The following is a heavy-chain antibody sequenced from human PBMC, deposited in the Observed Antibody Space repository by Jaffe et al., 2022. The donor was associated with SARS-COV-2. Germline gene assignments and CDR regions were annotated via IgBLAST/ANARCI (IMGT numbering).Heavy chain of an antibody. CDR3: ARDQFYGLDV. J-gene: IGHJ6*02. V-gene: IGHV3-48*02. CDR1: GFTFSTYG. CDR2: ISSISSII. Sequence: EVQLVESGGGLVQSGGSLRLSCAASGFTFSTYGMNWVRQAPGKGLEWVSYISSISSIINYADSVKGRFTISRDNAKNSLYLQMNSLRDEDTAVYYCARDQFYGLDVWGQGTTVTVSS.